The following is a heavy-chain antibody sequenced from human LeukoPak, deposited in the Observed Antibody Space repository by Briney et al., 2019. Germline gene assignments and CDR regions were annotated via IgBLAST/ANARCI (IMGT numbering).Heavy chain of an antibody. D-gene: IGHD6-19*01. J-gene: IGHJ4*02. CDR2: ISYDESNK. CDR3: ARDLYSSGWTFDY. CDR1: GFTFSSYA. V-gene: IGHV3-30-3*01. Sequence: GGSLRLSCAASGFTFSSYAMHWVRQAPGKGLEWVAVISYDESNKYYADSVKGRFTISRDNSKNTLYLQMNSLRAEDTAVYYCARDLYSSGWTFDYWGQGTLVTVSS.